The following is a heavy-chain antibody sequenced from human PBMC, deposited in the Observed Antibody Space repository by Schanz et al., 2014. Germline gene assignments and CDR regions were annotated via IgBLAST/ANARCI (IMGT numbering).Heavy chain of an antibody. CDR2: ISSGSGYT. Sequence: QVRVVESGGCLVKPGGSLRLSCAASGFTFSDYYMNWIRQAPGKGLEWVSSISSGSGYTDYPDSVKGRFTISRDYAKNSLFLQMNSLRVDDTAIYYCARRRSGDAFDIWGPGTMVTVSS. J-gene: IGHJ3*02. CDR1: GFTFSDYY. V-gene: IGHV3-11*06. CDR3: ARRRSGDAFDI. D-gene: IGHD4-17*01.